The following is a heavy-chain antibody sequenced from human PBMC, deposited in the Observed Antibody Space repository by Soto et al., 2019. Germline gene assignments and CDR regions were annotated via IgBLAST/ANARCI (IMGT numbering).Heavy chain of an antibody. J-gene: IGHJ5*02. CDR3: ARSYYYGSGSHSDWFYP. Sequence: SETLSLTCAVSGGSISSGGYSWCWIRQQPGKGLEWIGYIYHSGSTYYNPSLKSRVTISVDRSKNHFSLKLSSVTAADTAVYYCARSYYYGSGSHSDWFYPCAQGTPVTVSS. V-gene: IGHV4-30-2*01. CDR2: IYHSGST. CDR1: GGSISSGGYS. D-gene: IGHD3-10*01.